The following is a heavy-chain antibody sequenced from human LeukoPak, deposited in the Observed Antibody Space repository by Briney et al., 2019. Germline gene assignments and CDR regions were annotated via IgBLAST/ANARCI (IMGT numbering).Heavy chain of an antibody. CDR3: AKSYDFWSGADY. CDR1: GFTFSAFG. J-gene: IGHJ4*02. V-gene: IGHV3-23*01. Sequence: PGGSLRLSCAASGFTFSAFGMNWVRQAPGKGLEWVSTITKSGDSTYYVDSVKGRFTISRDNSKNTLYLQMNSLRAEDTAVYYCAKSYDFWSGADYWGQGTLVTVSS. D-gene: IGHD3-3*01. CDR2: ITKSGDST.